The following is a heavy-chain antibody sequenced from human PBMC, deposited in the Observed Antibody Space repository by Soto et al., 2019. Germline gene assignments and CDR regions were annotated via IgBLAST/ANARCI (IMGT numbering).Heavy chain of an antibody. V-gene: IGHV1-2*02. CDR3: ARDGRGNHGVY. D-gene: IGHD3-10*01. CDR2: INPNSGGT. J-gene: IGHJ4*02. Sequence: XSVKVSCNAAGYPFTGYYMHWGRQAPGQGLEWMGWINPNSGGTNYAQKFQGRVTMTRDTSISTAYMELSRLRSDDTAVYYCARDGRGNHGVYWGQGTLVTVSS. CDR1: GYPFTGYY.